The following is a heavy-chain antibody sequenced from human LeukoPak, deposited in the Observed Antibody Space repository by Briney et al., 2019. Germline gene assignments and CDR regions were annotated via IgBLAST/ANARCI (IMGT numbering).Heavy chain of an antibody. V-gene: IGHV4-59*03. D-gene: IGHD4-17*01. Sequence: SETLYLTCTVSGDSLNDYYWSWIRQPPGQGLEWIGWVYSSGRTNYNPSLNSRVTISLDTSKRQFSLKLTAVTAADTAVYYCAGKKNYLGDTNWFDPGGQGTRVSVPS. J-gene: IGHJ5*02. CDR2: VYSSGRT. CDR1: GDSLNDYY. CDR3: AGKKNYLGDTNWFDP.